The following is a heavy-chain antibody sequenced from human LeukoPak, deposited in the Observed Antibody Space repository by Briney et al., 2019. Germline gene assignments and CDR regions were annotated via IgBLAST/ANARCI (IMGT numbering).Heavy chain of an antibody. CDR2: IFIDGSTT. CDR1: GFTFSATW. CDR3: ASSDRLDY. D-gene: IGHD1-14*01. J-gene: IGHJ4*02. V-gene: IGHV3-74*01. Sequence: GGSLRLSCAASGFTFSATWMHWVRQAPGKGLVWVSRIFIDGSTTTYADSVKGRFTISRDNAKNTLYLQMNSLRAEDTAVYYCASSDRLDYWGQGTLLTVSS.